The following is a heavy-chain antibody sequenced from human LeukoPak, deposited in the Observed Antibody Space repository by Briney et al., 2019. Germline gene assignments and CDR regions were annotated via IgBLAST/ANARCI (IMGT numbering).Heavy chain of an antibody. J-gene: IGHJ4*02. D-gene: IGHD2-21*01. V-gene: IGHV3-33*08. Sequence: GGSLRLSCAASGFNFNNYGMHCVRQAPGKGLEWVAVISYDGSDKYYADSVKGRFTISRDNSKNTLYLQMDNLRVDDTAVYYCARDPSAAYDFWGQGILVTVSS. CDR2: ISYDGSDK. CDR3: ARDPSAAYDF. CDR1: GFNFNNYG.